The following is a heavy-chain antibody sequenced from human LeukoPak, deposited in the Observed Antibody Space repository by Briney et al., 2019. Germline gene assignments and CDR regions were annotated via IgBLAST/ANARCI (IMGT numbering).Heavy chain of an antibody. D-gene: IGHD1-26*01. J-gene: IGHJ2*01. CDR1: GFTFSTYG. CDR3: AKNLLGAAAYSWYFDL. CDR2: ITFSGGGS. V-gene: IGHV3-23*01. Sequence: PGGSLRLSCAASGFTFSTYGMSWVRQAPGEGLEWVSSITFSGGGSTYVDSVKGRFTITRDNSKNTLYLQMNSLRADDTAVYYCAKNLLGAAAYSWYFDLWGRGTLVTVSS.